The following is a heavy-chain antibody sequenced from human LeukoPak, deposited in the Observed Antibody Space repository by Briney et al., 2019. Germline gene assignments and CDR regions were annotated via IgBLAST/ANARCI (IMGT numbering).Heavy chain of an antibody. CDR3: ERSNRILVVVVVAHRGFDP. CDR2: ISHSGST. V-gene: IGHV4-34*01. D-gene: IGHD2-21*01. J-gene: IGHJ5*02. CDR1: GGSFSDYY. Sequence: SETLSLTCAVYGGSFSDYYWSWIRQPPGKGLEWIGEISHSGSTNYNPSLKSRVTISVDTSKNQFSLKLSSVTAADTAVFYCERSNRILVVVVVAHRGFDPWGQGTLVTVSS.